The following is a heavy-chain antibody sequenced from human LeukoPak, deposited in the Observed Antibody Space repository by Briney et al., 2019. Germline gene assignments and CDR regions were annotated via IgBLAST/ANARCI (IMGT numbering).Heavy chain of an antibody. D-gene: IGHD3-22*01. CDR3: AKDYYYDSSGYYSGSANWFDP. V-gene: IGHV3-30*18. Sequence: GGSLSLSCAASGFTFSSYGMHWVRQAPGKGLEWVAVISYDGSNKYYADSVKGRFTISRDNSKNTLYLQMNSLRAEDTAVYYCAKDYYYDSSGYYSGSANWFDPWGQGTLVTVSS. J-gene: IGHJ5*02. CDR2: ISYDGSNK. CDR1: GFTFSSYG.